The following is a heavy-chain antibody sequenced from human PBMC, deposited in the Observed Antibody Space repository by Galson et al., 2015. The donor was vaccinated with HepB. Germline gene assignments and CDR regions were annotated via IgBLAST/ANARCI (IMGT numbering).Heavy chain of an antibody. Sequence: SLRLSCAASGFTFDDYAMHWVRQAPGKDLEWVSGVSWNSGSLGYADSVKGRFTISRDNAKDSLYLQMNSLRAEDTALYYCAKSSGSYYSGWLVYWGQGTLVTVSS. D-gene: IGHD1-26*01. V-gene: IGHV3-9*01. CDR1: GFTFDDYA. CDR2: VSWNSGSL. J-gene: IGHJ4*02. CDR3: AKSSGSYYSGWLVY.